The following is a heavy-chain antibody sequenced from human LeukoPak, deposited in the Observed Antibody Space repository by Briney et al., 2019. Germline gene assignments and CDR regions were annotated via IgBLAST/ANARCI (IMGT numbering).Heavy chain of an antibody. D-gene: IGHD3-10*01. V-gene: IGHV1-18*01. CDR3: ARVFRFESSGRYFNGHFDF. J-gene: IGHJ4*02. CDR2: ISASSRST. CDR1: GYMFDNFG. Sequence: ASVKVSCKTSGYMFDNFGVTWVRQAPGQGLEWMCWISASSRSTNVSQAFQDRLTMTTDSSTKTTYMELRNLRSDDTAIYFCARVFRFESSGRYFNGHFDFWGQGTLVTVSS.